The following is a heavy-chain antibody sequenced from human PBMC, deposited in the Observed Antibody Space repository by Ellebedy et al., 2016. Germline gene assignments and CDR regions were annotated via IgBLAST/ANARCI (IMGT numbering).Heavy chain of an antibody. J-gene: IGHJ3*02. CDR1: EFTFSSFT. CDR2: ITGSGGTT. Sequence: GESLKISXAASEFTFSSFTMHWVRQAPGKGLEWVSAITGSGGTTYYADSVKGRFTISRDNSKNTLYLEMNSLRAEDTAVYYCAKDRDYYGSGSYGGGAFDIWGQGTMVSVSA. D-gene: IGHD3-10*01. CDR3: AKDRDYYGSGSYGGGAFDI. V-gene: IGHV3-23*01.